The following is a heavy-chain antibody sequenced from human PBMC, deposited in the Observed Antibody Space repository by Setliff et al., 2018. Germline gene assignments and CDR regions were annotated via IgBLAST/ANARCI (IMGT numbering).Heavy chain of an antibody. CDR3: ARGRSVAARLLDS. Sequence: PSETLSLTCEASGGTFTYYYWTWIRQSPGKGLEWIGEINHSGSPKYNPSLKSRVTISIDTSKNQFSQKLNSVTTADSAVYYCARGRSVAARLLDSWGQGTLVTVSS. CDR1: GGTFTYYY. D-gene: IGHD6-6*01. CDR2: INHSGSP. V-gene: IGHV4-34*01. J-gene: IGHJ4*02.